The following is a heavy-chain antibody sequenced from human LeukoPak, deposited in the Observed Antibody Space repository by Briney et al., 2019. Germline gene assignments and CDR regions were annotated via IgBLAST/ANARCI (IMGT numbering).Heavy chain of an antibody. CDR3: ANHPRGYGSGPDC. CDR2: ISKSSGYI. D-gene: IGHD3-10*01. V-gene: IGHV3-21*01. Sequence: GGSLRLSCAASGFTFSNYSMNWVRQAPGKGLEWVSSISKSSGYIYYADSVKGRFTISRDNAKNSLYLQMNTLRADDTAVYYSANHPRGYGSGPDCWGQGTLVTVSS. CDR1: GFTFSNYS. J-gene: IGHJ4*02.